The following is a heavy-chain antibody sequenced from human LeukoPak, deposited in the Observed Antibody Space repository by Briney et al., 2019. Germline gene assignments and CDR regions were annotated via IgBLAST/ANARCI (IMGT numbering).Heavy chain of an antibody. V-gene: IGHV4-59*01. CDR3: ARDPVEYPYWFFDL. CDR1: GGSTSGSY. Sequence: SETLSLTCSVSGGSTSGSYWNWIRQPPGKGLEWIGYVSDSGSTNYNPSLKSRVTISVDTSKNQFSLKLSSVTAADTAVYYCARDPVEYPYWFFDLWGRGTLVTVSS. J-gene: IGHJ2*01. CDR2: VSDSGST. D-gene: IGHD2-2*02.